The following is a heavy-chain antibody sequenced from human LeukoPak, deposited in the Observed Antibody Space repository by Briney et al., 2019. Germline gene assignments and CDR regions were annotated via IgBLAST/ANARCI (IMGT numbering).Heavy chain of an antibody. CDR1: GGTFSSYA. V-gene: IGHV1-69*04. Sequence: SVKVSCKASGGTFSSYAISWVRQAPGQGLEWMGRIIPILGIANYAQKFQGRVTITADKSTSTAYMELSSLRSDDTAVYYCARDKGPIAVAGTLAYGMDVWGQGTTVTVSS. CDR3: ARDKGPIAVAGTLAYGMDV. CDR2: IIPILGIA. D-gene: IGHD6-19*01. J-gene: IGHJ6*02.